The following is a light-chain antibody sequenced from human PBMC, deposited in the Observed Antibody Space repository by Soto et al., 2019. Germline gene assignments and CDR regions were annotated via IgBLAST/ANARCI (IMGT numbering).Light chain of an antibody. V-gene: IGKV3D-20*02. CDR1: QSVSSSY. J-gene: IGKJ5*01. Sequence: EIVLTQSPGTLSLSPGERATLSCRASQSVSSSYLAWYQQKPDQAPRLLIYGASSRATGIPARFSGSGSGTDFTLTISSLEPEDFAVYYCQQHFNGPITFGQGTRLEIK. CDR3: QQHFNGPIT. CDR2: GAS.